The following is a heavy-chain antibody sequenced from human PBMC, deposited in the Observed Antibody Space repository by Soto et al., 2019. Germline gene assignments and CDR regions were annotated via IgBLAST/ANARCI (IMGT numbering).Heavy chain of an antibody. Sequence: GGSLRLSCAASGFTFSSYAMSWVRQAPGKGLEWVSAISGSGGSTYYADSVKGRFTISRDNSKNTLYLQMNSLRAEDTAVYYCAKDMPIYCSGGSCYRDAFDIWGQGTMVTVSS. CDR1: GFTFSSYA. CDR2: ISGSGGST. J-gene: IGHJ3*02. D-gene: IGHD2-15*01. CDR3: AKDMPIYCSGGSCYRDAFDI. V-gene: IGHV3-23*01.